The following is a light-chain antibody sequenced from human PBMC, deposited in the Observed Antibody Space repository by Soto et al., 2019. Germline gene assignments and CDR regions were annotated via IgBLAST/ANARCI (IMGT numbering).Light chain of an antibody. CDR1: QSVSSSY. Sequence: EIVLTQSPGTLSSPPGERATLSCRASQSVSSSYFAWYQQKPGQAPRLLIYAASSRATGIPDRFSGSGSGTDFTLTISRLEPEDFAVYYCQQYGSSSWTFGQGTRVEI. J-gene: IGKJ1*01. V-gene: IGKV3-20*01. CDR3: QQYGSSSWT. CDR2: AAS.